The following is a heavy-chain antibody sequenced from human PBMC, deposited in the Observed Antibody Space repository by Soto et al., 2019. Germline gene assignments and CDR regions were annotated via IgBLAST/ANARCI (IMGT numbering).Heavy chain of an antibody. D-gene: IGHD4-4*01. V-gene: IGHV3-23*01. CDR2: ISGSGGST. CDR1: GFTFSSYA. J-gene: IGHJ3*02. Sequence: GGSLRLSCAASGFTFSSYAMSWVRQAPGKGLEWVSAISGSGGSTYYADSVKGRFTISRDNSKNTLYLQMNSLRAEDTAVYYCAKDSGDYSNPLDDAFDIWGQGTMVTVSS. CDR3: AKDSGDYSNPLDDAFDI.